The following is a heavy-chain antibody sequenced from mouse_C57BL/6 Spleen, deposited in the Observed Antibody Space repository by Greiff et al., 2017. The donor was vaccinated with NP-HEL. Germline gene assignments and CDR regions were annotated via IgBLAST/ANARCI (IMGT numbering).Heavy chain of an antibody. V-gene: IGHV1-22*01. J-gene: IGHJ3*01. CDR2: INPNNGGT. Sequence: EVQLQHSGPELVKPGASVKMSCKASGYTFTDYNMHWVKQSHGKSLEWIGYINPNNGGTSYNQKFKGKATLTVNKSSSTAYMELRSLTAEDSAVYYCARSMGWLLRAWFAYWGQGTLVTVSA. D-gene: IGHD2-3*01. CDR1: GYTFTDYN. CDR3: ARSMGWLLRAWFAY.